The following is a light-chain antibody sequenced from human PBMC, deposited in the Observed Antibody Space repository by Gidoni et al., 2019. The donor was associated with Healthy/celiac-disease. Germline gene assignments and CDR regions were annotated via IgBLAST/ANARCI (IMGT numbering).Light chain of an antibody. CDR3: QQRSNGPPT. Sequence: EIVLTQSPATLSLSPGERATLSCRASQSVISYLAWYQQKPGQAPRLLIYDASNRATGIPPRFSGSGSVTDFTLTISSLGPEEFAVYYCQQRSNGPPTFGGGTKVEIK. V-gene: IGKV3-11*01. CDR2: DAS. J-gene: IGKJ4*01. CDR1: QSVISY.